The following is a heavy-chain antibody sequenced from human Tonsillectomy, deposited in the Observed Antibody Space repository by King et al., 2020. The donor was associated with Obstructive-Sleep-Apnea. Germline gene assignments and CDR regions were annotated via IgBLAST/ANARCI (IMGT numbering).Heavy chain of an antibody. CDR1: GFSLSTSGEG. J-gene: IGHJ4*02. Sequence: ITLKESGPTLEKPTQTLTLTCSFSGFSLSTSGEGVAWIRQPRGKALEWLALIYWDDDKLYSPSLQSRLTITKDTSKTQVDLTMTNMDPVDTATYYCADRRPVSYYLDYWGQGTLVTVSS. CDR2: IYWDDDK. V-gene: IGHV2-5*02. CDR3: ADRRPVSYYLDY. D-gene: IGHD5/OR15-5a*01.